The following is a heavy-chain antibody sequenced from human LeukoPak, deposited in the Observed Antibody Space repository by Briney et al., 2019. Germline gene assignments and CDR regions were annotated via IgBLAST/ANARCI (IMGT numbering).Heavy chain of an antibody. CDR1: GFTFSNYD. D-gene: IGHD2-15*01. V-gene: IGHV3-13*01. CDR2: FHTAGDT. J-gene: IGHJ6*02. CDR3: ARGSCSGSGCYERLNGLDV. Sequence: PGGSLRLSCAASGFTFSNYDMHWVRQATGKGLEWVSAFHTAGDTHYSGSVKGRFATSRENAKNSFYLQMNNLRAGDTAVYYCARGSCSGSGCYERLNGLDVWGQGTPVTVSS.